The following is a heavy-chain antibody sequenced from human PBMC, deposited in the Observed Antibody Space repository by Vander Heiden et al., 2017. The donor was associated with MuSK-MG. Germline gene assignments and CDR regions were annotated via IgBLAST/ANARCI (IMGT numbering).Heavy chain of an antibody. V-gene: IGHV3-30*02. Sequence: QVQLVESGGGVVQPGGSLRLSCAASGFTFSSYGMHWVRQAPGKGLEWVAFIRYDGSNKYYADSVKGRFTISRDNSKNTLYLQMNSLRAEDTAVYYCAKVNYYYGSGSYYTDYWGQGTLVTVSS. CDR3: AKVNYYYGSGSYYTDY. CDR2: IRYDGSNK. D-gene: IGHD3-10*01. J-gene: IGHJ4*02. CDR1: GFTFSSYG.